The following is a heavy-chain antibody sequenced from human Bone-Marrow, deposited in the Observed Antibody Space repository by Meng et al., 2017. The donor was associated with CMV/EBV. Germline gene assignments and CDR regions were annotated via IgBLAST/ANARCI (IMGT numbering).Heavy chain of an antibody. J-gene: IGHJ4*02. CDR3: ARRSRYGSGWYVDY. Sequence: SETLSLTCTVSGGSISSSSYYWGWIRQPPGKGLEWIGSIYYSGSTYYNPSLKSRVTISVDTSKNQFSLKLSSVTAADTAVYYCARRSRYGSGWYVDYWGQGTLVTGSS. CDR2: IYYSGST. V-gene: IGHV4-39*07. D-gene: IGHD6-19*01. CDR1: GGSISSSSYY.